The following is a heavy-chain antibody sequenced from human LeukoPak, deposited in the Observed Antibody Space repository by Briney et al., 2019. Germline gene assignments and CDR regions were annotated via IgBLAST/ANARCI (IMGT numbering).Heavy chain of an antibody. CDR3: ARDYYDSSGYYLD. J-gene: IGHJ4*02. V-gene: IGHV3-7*01. Sequence: GGSLRLSCAASGFTFTTFWMDWVRQPPGKGLEWVAYVNQDGSEKSYVDSVRGRFTISRDNAEKSVYLQMNSLRAEDTAVYYCARDYYDSSGYYLDWGQGTLVTVSS. CDR1: GFTFTTFW. D-gene: IGHD3-22*01. CDR2: VNQDGSEK.